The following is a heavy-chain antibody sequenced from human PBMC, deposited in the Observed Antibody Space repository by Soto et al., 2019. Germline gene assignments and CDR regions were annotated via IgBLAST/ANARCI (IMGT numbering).Heavy chain of an antibody. Sequence: KPAETLSLTCTVSGGSISSSSYYWLWIRHPPGKGLEWIGSIYYSGSTYYNPSLKSRVTISVDTSKNQFSLKLSSVTAADTAVYYCARHYDYVWGSYRLDYWGQGTLVT. CDR2: IYYSGST. CDR1: GGSISSSSYY. CDR3: ARHYDYVWGSYRLDY. D-gene: IGHD3-16*02. V-gene: IGHV4-39*01. J-gene: IGHJ4*02.